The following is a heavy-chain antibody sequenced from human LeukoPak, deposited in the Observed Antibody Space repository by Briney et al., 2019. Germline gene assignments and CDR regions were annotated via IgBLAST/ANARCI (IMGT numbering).Heavy chain of an antibody. D-gene: IGHD4-17*01. J-gene: IGHJ6*02. CDR1: GFTFSNAW. CDR2: IKSKTDGWTT. V-gene: IGHV3-15*01. Sequence: PGGSLRLSCAASGFTFSNAWMSWVRQAPRQGPEWVGRIKSKTDGWTTDYAAPVKGRFTISRYDSKNTMYLQMNSLKTEDTAVYYCTTSTTVTIYYYYYYGMDVWGQGTTVTVSS. CDR3: TTSTTVTIYYYYYYGMDV.